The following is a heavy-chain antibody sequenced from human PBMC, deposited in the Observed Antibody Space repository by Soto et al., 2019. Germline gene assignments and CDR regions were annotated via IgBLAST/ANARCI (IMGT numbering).Heavy chain of an antibody. Sequence: EVQLVESGGGLVQPGGTLRLSCSVSGFTFSDYGVNWVRQAPGKGLEWISYISSGSDTIYYAESVQGRFTISRDDAKNSLFLQMNNQRNEDTAVYYCARVSKTWEDDYWGHGTLVTVSS. D-gene: IGHD1-26*01. V-gene: IGHV3-48*02. CDR1: GFTFSDYG. CDR2: ISSGSDTI. CDR3: ARVSKTWEDDY. J-gene: IGHJ4*01.